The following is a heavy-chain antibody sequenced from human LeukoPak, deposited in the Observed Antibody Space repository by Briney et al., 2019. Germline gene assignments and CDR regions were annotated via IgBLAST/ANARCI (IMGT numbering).Heavy chain of an antibody. CDR3: ARPKYCADGVCYWSLDY. D-gene: IGHD2-8*01. CDR1: GGTFRKYA. Sequence: SVKVSCKASGGTFRKYAIYWVRQAPGQGLQWMGRIIPLSGTSDFAQGFQGRVTLTTDASTSTAYMELNSLRSEDTAVYYCARPKYCADGVCYWSLDYWGQGTLVTVSS. J-gene: IGHJ4*02. V-gene: IGHV1-69*05. CDR2: IIPLSGTS.